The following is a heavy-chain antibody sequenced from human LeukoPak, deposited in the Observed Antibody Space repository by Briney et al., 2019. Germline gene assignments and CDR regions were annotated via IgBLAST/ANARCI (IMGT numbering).Heavy chain of an antibody. J-gene: IGHJ6*03. Sequence: GGSLRLSCAASGFTFSSYWMSWVRQAPGKGLEWVANIKQDGSEKYYVDSVKGRFTISRDNAKNSLYLQMNSLRAEDTAVYYCAGDRGRDGYKRPYYYMDVWGKGTTVTISS. CDR1: GFTFSSYW. V-gene: IGHV3-7*01. D-gene: IGHD5-24*01. CDR2: IKQDGSEK. CDR3: AGDRGRDGYKRPYYYMDV.